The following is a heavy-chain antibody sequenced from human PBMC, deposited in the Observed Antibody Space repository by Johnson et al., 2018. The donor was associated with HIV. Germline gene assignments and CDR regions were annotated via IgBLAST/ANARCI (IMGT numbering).Heavy chain of an antibody. V-gene: IGHV3-7*05. CDR3: ARREGTTGTFSAFDI. Sequence: EVQLVESGGGLVKPGGSLRLSCAASGFTFNNAWMSWVRQAPGKGLEWVANIKQDGSEKYYVDSVKGRFTISRDNAKNSLYLQMNSLRAEDTALYYCARREGTTGTFSAFDIWGQGTMVTVSS. J-gene: IGHJ3*02. CDR1: GFTFNNAW. D-gene: IGHD1-1*01. CDR2: IKQDGSEK.